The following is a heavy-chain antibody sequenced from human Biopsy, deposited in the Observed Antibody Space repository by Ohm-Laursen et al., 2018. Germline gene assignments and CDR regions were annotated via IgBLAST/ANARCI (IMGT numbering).Heavy chain of an antibody. D-gene: IGHD3-10*01. CDR3: ARDRYCGSESYYSHYNMDV. CDR1: GFTFSSYG. J-gene: IGHJ6*02. Sequence: RSLRLSCAAPGFTFSSYGIHWVRQAPGKGLEWVAVIWYDGSNKYSADSVKGRFSISRDNSKNTVYLQMNSLRAADTAVYYCARDRYCGSESYYSHYNMDVWGPGTTVSVSS. CDR2: IWYDGSNK. V-gene: IGHV3-33*01.